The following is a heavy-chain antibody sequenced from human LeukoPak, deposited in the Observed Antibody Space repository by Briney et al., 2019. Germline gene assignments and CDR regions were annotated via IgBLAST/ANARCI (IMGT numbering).Heavy chain of an antibody. CDR2: IYYSGST. CDR3: ARGTIAADDYYYMDV. Sequence: SETLSLTCTVSGGSISSYYWSWIRQPPGKGLEWIGYIYYSGSTNYNPSLKSRVIISVDTSKNHFSLKLSSVTAADTAVYYCARGTIAADDYYYMDVWGKGTTVTISS. CDR1: GGSISSYY. D-gene: IGHD6-13*01. V-gene: IGHV4-59*08. J-gene: IGHJ6*03.